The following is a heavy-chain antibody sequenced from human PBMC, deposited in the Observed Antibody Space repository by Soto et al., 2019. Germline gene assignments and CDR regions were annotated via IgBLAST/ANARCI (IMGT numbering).Heavy chain of an antibody. Sequence: GGSLRLSCAASGFTLDDYAMHWVRQAPGKGLEWVSGISWNSGSIGYADSVKGRFTISRDNAKNSLYLQMNSLRAEDTALYYCAKGASNYYDSSGYPEYFQHWGQGTLVTVSS. V-gene: IGHV3-9*01. D-gene: IGHD3-22*01. CDR3: AKGASNYYDSSGYPEYFQH. J-gene: IGHJ1*01. CDR2: ISWNSGSI. CDR1: GFTLDDYA.